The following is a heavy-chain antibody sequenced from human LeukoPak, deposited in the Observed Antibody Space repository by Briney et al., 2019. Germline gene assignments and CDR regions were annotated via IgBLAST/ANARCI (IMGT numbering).Heavy chain of an antibody. D-gene: IGHD3-10*01. V-gene: IGHV4-34*01. Sequence: SETLSLTCAVYSGSFSGYYWSWIRQPPGKGLEWIGEINHSGSTNYNPSLKSRVTISVDTSKNQFSLKLSSVTAADTAVYYCARGQSLGELALCDFDYWGQGTLVTVSS. CDR2: INHSGST. CDR1: SGSFSGYY. J-gene: IGHJ4*02. CDR3: ARGQSLGELALCDFDY.